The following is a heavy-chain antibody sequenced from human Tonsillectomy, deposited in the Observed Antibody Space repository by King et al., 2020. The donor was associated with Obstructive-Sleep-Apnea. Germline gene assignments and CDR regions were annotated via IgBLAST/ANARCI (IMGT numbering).Heavy chain of an antibody. V-gene: IGHV3-74*01. CDR2: INSDGSST. J-gene: IGHJ6*02. D-gene: IGHD2-15*01. CDR1: GFTFSSYW. Sequence: VQLVESGGGLVQPGGSLRLSCAASGFTFSSYWMHWVRQAPGKGLVWVSRINSDGSSTSYADSVKGRFTISRENAKNTLYLQINSLRAEDTAVYYCARDSLVYYYYGMDVWGQGTTVTVSS. CDR3: ARDSLVYYYYGMDV.